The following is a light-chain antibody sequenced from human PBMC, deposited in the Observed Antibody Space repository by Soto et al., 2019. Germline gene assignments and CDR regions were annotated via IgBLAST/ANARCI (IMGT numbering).Light chain of an antibody. Sequence: NFMLTQPHSVSESPGKTVTISCTRSSGSIASNYVQWYQQRPGRAPTTVIYEDNQRPSGVPDRFSGSKSGTSASLAISGLRSEDEADYYCAAWDDSLSIWVFGGGTKLTVL. CDR2: EDN. V-gene: IGLV6-57*04. J-gene: IGLJ3*02. CDR1: SGSIASNY. CDR3: AAWDDSLSIWV.